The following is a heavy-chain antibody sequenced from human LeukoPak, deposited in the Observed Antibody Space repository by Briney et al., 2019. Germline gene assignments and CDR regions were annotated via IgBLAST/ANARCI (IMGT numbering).Heavy chain of an antibody. D-gene: IGHD6-13*01. CDR3: TRLSRAAAGQTFDY. J-gene: IGHJ4*02. V-gene: IGHV3-73*01. Sequence: GGSLRLSCAASGFTFSGSAMHWVRQAPGKGLEWVGRIRSKTNSYATAYSASVKCRFTISRDDSKNTAYLQMNSLKTEDTAVYYCTRLSRAAAGQTFDYWGQGTLVTVSS. CDR2: IRSKTNSYAT. CDR1: GFTFSGSA.